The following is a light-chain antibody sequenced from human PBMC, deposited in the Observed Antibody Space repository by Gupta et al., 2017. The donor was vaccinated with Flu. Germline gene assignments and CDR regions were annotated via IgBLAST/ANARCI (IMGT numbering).Light chain of an antibody. CDR3: DSCDDTLDGYV. V-gene: IGLV1-44*01. Sequence: TIASSCGSSTIVAGNAVNWYQQLPGTAPKLLIYSHTERPSGVPERFSGSKSGTSASLAITGLQAEDEGVYFCDSCDDTLDGYVFGAGTTLTVL. CDR1: SSTIVAGNA. CDR2: SHT. J-gene: IGLJ2*01.